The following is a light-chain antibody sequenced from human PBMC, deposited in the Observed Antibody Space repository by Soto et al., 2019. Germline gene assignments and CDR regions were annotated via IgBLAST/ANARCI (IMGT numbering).Light chain of an antibody. Sequence: IQMTQSPSSVSPSVGDRVTITRRATQAISTWLASYQQKPGKDPTLLLYAASIWKSGVPSNFNGNGSGTEFALTVSSLLPDDFATDYCLQYLSYPWTFGQGTKVDIK. V-gene: IGKV1D-16*01. J-gene: IGKJ1*01. CDR1: QAISTW. CDR3: LQYLSYPWT. CDR2: AAS.